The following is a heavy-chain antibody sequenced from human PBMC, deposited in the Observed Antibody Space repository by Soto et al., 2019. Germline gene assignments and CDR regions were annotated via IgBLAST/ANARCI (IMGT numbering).Heavy chain of an antibody. CDR1: GYTFTGYY. CDR2: INPNSGGT. Sequence: EASVKVSCKASGYTFTGYYMHWVRQAPGQGLEWMGWINPNSGGTNYAQKFQGRVTMTRDTSISTAYMELSRLRSDDTAVYYCAREAEYSSSSFDYWGQGTLVTVSS. V-gene: IGHV1-2*02. J-gene: IGHJ4*02. D-gene: IGHD6-6*01. CDR3: AREAEYSSSSFDY.